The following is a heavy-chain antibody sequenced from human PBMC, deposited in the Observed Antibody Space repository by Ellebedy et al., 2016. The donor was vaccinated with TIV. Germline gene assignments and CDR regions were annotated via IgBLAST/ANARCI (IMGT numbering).Heavy chain of an antibody. Sequence: PGGSLRLSCAASGFTVSSNYMSWVRQAPGKGLEWVSVIYSGGSTYYADTVKGRFTISRDNSKNTLYLQMNSLRAEDTAVYYCARDGPADPYYYGMDVWGQGTTVTVSS. CDR1: GFTVSSNY. D-gene: IGHD2-2*01. CDR3: ARDGPADPYYYGMDV. J-gene: IGHJ6*02. CDR2: IYSGGST. V-gene: IGHV3-66*01.